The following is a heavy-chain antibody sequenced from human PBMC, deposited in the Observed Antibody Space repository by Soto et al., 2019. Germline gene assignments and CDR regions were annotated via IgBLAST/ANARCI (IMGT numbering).Heavy chain of an antibody. D-gene: IGHD1-26*01. Sequence: EVRLVESGGGAVRHGGSLRLSCEASGFTFDDYGMTWVRQAPGKGLEWVSGVNWNGGTTGYADSVKGRFTISRDNAKNQLFLQMNSLRADDTAFYYCARGGATARSYFYMDVWDNGTTVTV. CDR2: VNWNGGTT. CDR3: ARGGATARSYFYMDV. J-gene: IGHJ6*03. V-gene: IGHV3-20*04. CDR1: GFTFDDYG.